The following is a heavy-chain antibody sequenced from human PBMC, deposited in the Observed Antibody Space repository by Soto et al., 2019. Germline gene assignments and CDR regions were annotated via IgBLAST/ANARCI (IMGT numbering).Heavy chain of an antibody. V-gene: IGHV4-39*01. CDR2: IYYSGST. CDR3: ARLVRGQLGGYFDY. CDR1: GGSISSSSYY. D-gene: IGHD6-6*01. Sequence: SETLSLTCTVSGGSISSSSYYWGWIRQPPGKGLEWIGSIYYSGSTYYNPSLKSRVTISVDTSKNQFSLKLSSVTAADTAVYYCARLVRGQLGGYFDYWGQGTLVTVPS. J-gene: IGHJ4*02.